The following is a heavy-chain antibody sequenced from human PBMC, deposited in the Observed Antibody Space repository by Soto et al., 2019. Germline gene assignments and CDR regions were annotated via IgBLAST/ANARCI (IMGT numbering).Heavy chain of an antibody. V-gene: IGHV4-30-4*01. D-gene: IGHD3-10*01. Sequence: SETLSLTCTVSGDSISSGDYYWSWIRQPPGKGLEWIGYIYYSGSTYYNPSLKSRVTISVDTSKNQFSLKLSSVTAADTAVYYCARGVTMVRGVIIPWFDPWGQGTLVTVSS. CDR3: ARGVTMVRGVIIPWFDP. CDR2: IYYSGST. CDR1: GDSISSGDYY. J-gene: IGHJ5*02.